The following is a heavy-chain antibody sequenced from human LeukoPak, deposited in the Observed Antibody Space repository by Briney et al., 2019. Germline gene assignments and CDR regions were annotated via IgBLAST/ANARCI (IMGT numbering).Heavy chain of an antibody. CDR3: ARDRRGSYFSDAFDI. D-gene: IGHD1-26*01. V-gene: IGHV3-53*01. Sequence: GGSLRLSCAASGFTVSSNYMSWVRQAPGKGLEGGSVFYRGGTIYYADSVKGRFTISRDNSKNTLYLHMNSLTAADTAVYFCARDRRGSYFSDAFDIWGQGTMVTVSS. CDR1: GFTVSSNY. CDR2: FYRGGTI. J-gene: IGHJ3*02.